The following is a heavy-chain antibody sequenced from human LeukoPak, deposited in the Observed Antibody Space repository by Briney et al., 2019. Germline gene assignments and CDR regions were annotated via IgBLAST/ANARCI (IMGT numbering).Heavy chain of an antibody. CDR1: GGSITTDY. D-gene: IGHD6-19*01. CDR3: ARGPTEQWLVAYYYYYGMDV. V-gene: IGHV4-59*08. J-gene: IGHJ6*02. CDR2: MYYSGGT. Sequence: SETLSLTCNVSGGSITTDYWSWIRQPPGKGLEWIGYMYYSGGTNYNPSLRSRATLSADTSKNQLSLKVSSVTAADTAVYYCARGPTEQWLVAYYYYYGMDVWGQGTTVTVS.